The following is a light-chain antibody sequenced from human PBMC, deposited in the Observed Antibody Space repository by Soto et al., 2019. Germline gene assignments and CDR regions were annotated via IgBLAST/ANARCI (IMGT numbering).Light chain of an antibody. V-gene: IGKV3-15*01. CDR1: QTVGKY. J-gene: IGKJ2*01. CDR3: QLCNKGPLT. CDR2: DTS. Sequence: EIVMTQSPATLSVSPGERVALSCRASQTVGKYLGGYQQKPGQGPRLLIYDTSFRTIGVPPRFSGSGSGTEFTLTISSLQSDDFAVYYCQLCNKGPLTFGQGTKLEI.